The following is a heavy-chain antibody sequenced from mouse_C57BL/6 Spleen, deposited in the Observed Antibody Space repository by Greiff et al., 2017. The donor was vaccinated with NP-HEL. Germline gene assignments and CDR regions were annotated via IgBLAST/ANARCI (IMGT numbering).Heavy chain of an antibody. CDR3: ASSGCACAMDY. Sequence: QVQLKQSGAELVKPGASVKMSCTASGFTFTSYCITWVKQRPGQGLEWLGDIYPGSGSTNYNAKFQSKATLTVDTSSSTAYLQLSSLTSEDSAVYYCASSGCACAMDYWGQGTTVTVSS. V-gene: IGHV1-55*01. CDR1: GFTFTSYC. D-gene: IGHD1-3*01. J-gene: IGHJ4*01. CDR2: IYPGSGST.